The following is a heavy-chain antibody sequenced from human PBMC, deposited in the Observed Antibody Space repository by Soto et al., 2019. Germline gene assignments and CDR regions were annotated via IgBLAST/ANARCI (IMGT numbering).Heavy chain of an antibody. CDR3: AKDPGRYCSGGSCSGIDD. CDR2: ISYDGSNK. J-gene: IGHJ4*02. CDR1: GFTFSSYG. Sequence: PGGSLRLSFAASGFTFSSYGMHWVRQAPGKGLEWVAVISYDGSNKYYADSVKGRFTISRDNSKNTLYLQMNSLRAEDTAVYYCAKDPGRYCSGGSCSGIDDWGQGTQVIVTS. D-gene: IGHD2-15*01. V-gene: IGHV3-30*18.